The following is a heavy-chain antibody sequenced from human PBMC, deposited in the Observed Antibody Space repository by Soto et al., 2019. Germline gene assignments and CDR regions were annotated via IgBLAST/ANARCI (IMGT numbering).Heavy chain of an antibody. J-gene: IGHJ4*02. CDR3: ARDTRSTTVTTTDY. V-gene: IGHV1-46*01. CDR2: INPSADTT. D-gene: IGHD4-17*01. CDR1: GYAFTSYY. Sequence: ASVKVSCKTSGYAFTSYYMHWVRQAPGQGLEWMGIINPSADTTSYAQKYQGRVTMTRDTSTSTVYMKLRSLRSDDTAVYFCARDTRSTTVTTTDYWGQGTLVTVSS.